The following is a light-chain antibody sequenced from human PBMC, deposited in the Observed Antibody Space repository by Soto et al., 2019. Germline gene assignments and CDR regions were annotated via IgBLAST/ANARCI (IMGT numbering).Light chain of an antibody. V-gene: IGLV2-14*01. CDR2: EVD. J-gene: IGLJ3*02. CDR1: YTDVGGYNR. Sequence: QSALTQPASVSGSPEQSITISCTGTYTDVGGYNRVSWYQHHAGKGPKMLIFEVDNRPSGISDRFSGSKSGDTASLTISDLQAEDEADYYCVSYIESSLTHWVFGGGTKLTVL. CDR3: VSYIESSLTHWV.